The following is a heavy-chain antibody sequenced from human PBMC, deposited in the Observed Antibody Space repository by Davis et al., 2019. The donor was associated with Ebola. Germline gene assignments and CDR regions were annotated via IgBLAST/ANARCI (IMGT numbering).Heavy chain of an antibody. V-gene: IGHV3-7*03. CDR1: GFTFSGFS. CDR3: ARELANGD. Sequence: GESLKISCAASGFTFSGFSMSWVRQVPGKSPEWVATIKYDGSEIPCVDSVKGRFTISRDNAKDLLYMQMNSPRAEDTAVYYCARELANGDWGQGTLVTVSS. CDR2: IKYDGSEI. D-gene: IGHD1-1*01. J-gene: IGHJ4*02.